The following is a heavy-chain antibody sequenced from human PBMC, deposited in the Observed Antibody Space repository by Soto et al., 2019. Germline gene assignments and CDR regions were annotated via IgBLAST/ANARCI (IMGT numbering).Heavy chain of an antibody. D-gene: IGHD6-19*01. J-gene: IGHJ6*02. CDR3: ARGGGSGWPRNYYYYGMDV. CDR2: IYHSGST. V-gene: IGHV4-4*02. Sequence: PSETLSLTCAVSDGSISSSNWWSWVRQPPGKGLEWIGEIYHSGSTNYNPSLKSRVTISVDKSKNQFSLKLSSVTAADTAVYYCARGGGSGWPRNYYYYGMDVWGQGTTVTVSS. CDR1: DGSISSSNW.